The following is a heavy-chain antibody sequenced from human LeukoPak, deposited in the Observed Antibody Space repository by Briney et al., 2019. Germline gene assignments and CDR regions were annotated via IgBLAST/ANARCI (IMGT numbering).Heavy chain of an antibody. J-gene: IGHJ4*02. CDR1: GFTFSSYW. Sequence: GGSLRLSCAASGFTFSSYWMHWVRQAPGKGLVWVSRINSDGSSTSYADSVKGRFTISRDNAKNTLYLQMNSLRAEDTAVYYCARVHPDLTGYYGEGFDHWGQGTLVTVSS. D-gene: IGHD3-9*01. V-gene: IGHV3-74*01. CDR3: ARVHPDLTGYYGEGFDH. CDR2: INSDGSST.